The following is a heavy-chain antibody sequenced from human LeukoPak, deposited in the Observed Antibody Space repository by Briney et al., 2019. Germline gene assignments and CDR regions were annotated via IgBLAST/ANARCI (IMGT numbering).Heavy chain of an antibody. CDR2: IYYTDT. Sequence: SETLSLTCAVYSGSFSVYYWSWIRQPPGKGLEWIGSIYYTDTYYNPSLKSRVTISGDPSKNQISLNLSSVTAADTAVYYCARHSRIPGVAVAARLDWGQGTLVTVSS. J-gene: IGHJ4*02. CDR3: ARHSRIPGVAVAARLD. V-gene: IGHV4-34*01. CDR1: SGSFSVYY. D-gene: IGHD6-19*01.